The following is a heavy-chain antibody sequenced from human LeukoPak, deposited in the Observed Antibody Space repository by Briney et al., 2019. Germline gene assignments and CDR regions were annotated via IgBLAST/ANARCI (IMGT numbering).Heavy chain of an antibody. CDR2: IYYSGST. Sequence: SETLSLTCTVSGGSISSGGYYWSWIRQHPGKGLEWIGYIYYSGSTYYNPSLKSRVTISVDTSKNQFSLKLSSVTAADTAAYYCAREYSSKNWFDPWGQGTLVTVSS. CDR1: GGSISSGGYY. CDR3: AREYSSKNWFDP. V-gene: IGHV4-31*03. J-gene: IGHJ5*02. D-gene: IGHD6-13*01.